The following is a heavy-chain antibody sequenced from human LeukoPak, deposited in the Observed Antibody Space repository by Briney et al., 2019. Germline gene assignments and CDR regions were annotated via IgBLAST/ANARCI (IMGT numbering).Heavy chain of an antibody. Sequence: SETLSLTCTVSGGSISSYYWSWIRQPPGKGLEWIGYIYYSGSTNYNPSLKSRVTISVDTSKNQFSLKLSSVTAADTAVYYCASTTGTMYYFDYWGQGTLVTVSS. J-gene: IGHJ4*02. CDR2: IYYSGST. V-gene: IGHV4-59*01. D-gene: IGHD1-1*01. CDR1: GGSISSYY. CDR3: ASTTGTMYYFDY.